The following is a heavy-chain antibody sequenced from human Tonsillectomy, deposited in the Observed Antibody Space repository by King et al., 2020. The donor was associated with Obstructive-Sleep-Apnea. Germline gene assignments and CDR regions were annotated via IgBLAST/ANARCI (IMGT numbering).Heavy chain of an antibody. D-gene: IGHD3-9*01. CDR1: GGSISSGGYY. CDR3: ARGYSDYDILTGYYLSAFDI. Sequence: VQQQESGPGLVKPSQTLSLTCTVSGGSISSGGYYWSWIRQHPGKGLEWIGYIYYSGSTYYNPSLKSRVTISVDTSKNQFSLKLSSVTAADTAVYYCARGYSDYDILTGYYLSAFDIWGQGTMVTVSS. J-gene: IGHJ3*02. CDR2: IYYSGST. V-gene: IGHV4-31*03.